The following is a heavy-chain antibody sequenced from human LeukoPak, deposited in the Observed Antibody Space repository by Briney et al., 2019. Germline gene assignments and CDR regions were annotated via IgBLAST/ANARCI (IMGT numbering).Heavy chain of an antibody. J-gene: IGHJ5*02. V-gene: IGHV1-2*02. CDR3: ARLYCSSTSCSYRGFDP. CDR1: GYTFTGYY. CDR2: INPNSGGT. Sequence: ASVKVSCKASGYTFTGYYMHWVRQAPGQGLEWMGWINPNSGGTNYAQKFQGRVTMTRDTSISTAYMELSRLRSVDTAVYYCARLYCSSTSCSYRGFDPWGQGTLVTVSS. D-gene: IGHD2-2*01.